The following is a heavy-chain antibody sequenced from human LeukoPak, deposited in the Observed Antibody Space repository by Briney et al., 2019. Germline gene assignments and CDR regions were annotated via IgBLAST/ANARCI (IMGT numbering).Heavy chain of an antibody. D-gene: IGHD1-1*01. Sequence: SETLSLTCTVPGASISTYYWSWIRQPPGKGLEWIGYIYHSGSTNYSPSLKSRVTISIDTSKNQLSLKLSSVTAADTAVYYCVRDQGTWWFDPWGQGTLVTVSS. V-gene: IGHV4-59*01. CDR3: VRDQGTWWFDP. CDR1: GASISTYY. CDR2: IYHSGST. J-gene: IGHJ5*02.